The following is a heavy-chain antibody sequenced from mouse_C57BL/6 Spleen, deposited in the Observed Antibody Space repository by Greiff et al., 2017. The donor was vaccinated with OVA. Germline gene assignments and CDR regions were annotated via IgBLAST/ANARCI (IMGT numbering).Heavy chain of an antibody. D-gene: IGHD3-2*02. CDR1: GFTFSSYA. V-gene: IGHV5-4*01. CDR3: AIDPAQATLFDY. CDR2: ISDGGSYT. Sequence: EVQGVESGGGLVKPGGSLKLSCAASGFTFSSYAMSWVRQTPEKRLEWVATISDGGSYTYYPDNVKGRFTISRDNAKNNLYLQMSHLQSEDTAMYYGAIDPAQATLFDYWGQGTTLTVSS. J-gene: IGHJ2*01.